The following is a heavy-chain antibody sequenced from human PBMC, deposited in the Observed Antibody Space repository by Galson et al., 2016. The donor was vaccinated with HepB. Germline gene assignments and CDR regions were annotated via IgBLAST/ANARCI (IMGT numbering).Heavy chain of an antibody. J-gene: IGHJ4*02. CDR1: GFTFSTYN. CDR3: ARAFSRESGFDY. CDR2: ITRSSYK. V-gene: IGHV3-21*01. Sequence: SLRLSCAASGFTFSTYNMNWVRQAPGKGLEWVSSITRSSYKYYADSLKGRFTISRDNAKNSLYLQMNSLRAEDTAVYYCARAFSRESGFDYWGQGTLVTVSS. D-gene: IGHD3-10*01.